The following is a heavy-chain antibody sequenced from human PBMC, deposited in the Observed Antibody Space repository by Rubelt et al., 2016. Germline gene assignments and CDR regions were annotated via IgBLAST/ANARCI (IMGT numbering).Heavy chain of an antibody. V-gene: IGHV4-34*01. D-gene: IGHD5-12*01. CDR1: GGSFSGYY. CDR2: INHGGST. CDR3: ARSSGYDYVYDY. J-gene: IGHJ4*02. Sequence: QVQLKQWGAGLLKPSETLSVTCAVYGGSFSGYYWTWIRQPPGKGLEWIGEINHGGSTNHNPSLKSRVTIAVDTSKNQISLKLRSVTDADTAIYYCARSSGYDYVYDYWGQGTLVTVSS.